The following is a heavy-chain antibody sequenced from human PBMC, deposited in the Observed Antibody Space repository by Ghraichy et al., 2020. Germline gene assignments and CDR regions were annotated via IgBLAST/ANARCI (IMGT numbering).Heavy chain of an antibody. CDR3: AKIGLGGIAQLIVVVAYFDY. Sequence: GGSLRLSCAASGFTFSSYAMSWVRQAPGKGLEWVSAISGSGGSTYYADSVKGRFTISRDNSKNTLYLQMNSLRAEDTAVYYCAKIGLGGIAQLIVVVAYFDYWGQGTLVTVSS. CDR1: GFTFSSYA. CDR2: ISGSGGST. V-gene: IGHV3-23*01. D-gene: IGHD3-22*01. J-gene: IGHJ4*02.